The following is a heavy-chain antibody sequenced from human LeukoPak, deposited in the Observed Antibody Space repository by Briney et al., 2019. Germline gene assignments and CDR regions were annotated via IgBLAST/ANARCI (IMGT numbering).Heavy chain of an antibody. CDR2: INHSGST. CDR3: AGPGAGDLDY. CDR1: GGPFGVYY. V-gene: IGHV4-34*01. J-gene: IGHJ4*02. Sequence: PSETLSLTCAVYGGPFGVYYWSWVRQPPGKGLEWNGEINHSGSTNYSPSLKSRVTISVDTSKNHFSLKLSSVTAADTAVYYCAGPGAGDLDYWGQGTLVTASS. D-gene: IGHD3-10*01.